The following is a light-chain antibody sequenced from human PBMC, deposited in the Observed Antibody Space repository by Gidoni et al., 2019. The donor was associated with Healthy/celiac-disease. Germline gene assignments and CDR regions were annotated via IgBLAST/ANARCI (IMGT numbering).Light chain of an antibody. V-gene: IGKV3-15*01. Sequence: EIVMTQSPDTLSVSPGERATLSCRASQSISSNLAWYQQKPGQAPRLLLYGASTRATGIPARFSGSGSGTEFTLTISSLQSEDFAVYYCQQYKNWPPLTFXGXTKVEIK. CDR1: QSISSN. CDR2: GAS. CDR3: QQYKNWPPLT. J-gene: IGKJ4*01.